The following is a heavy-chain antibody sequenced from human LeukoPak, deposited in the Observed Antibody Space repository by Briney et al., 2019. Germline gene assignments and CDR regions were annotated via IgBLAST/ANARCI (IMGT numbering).Heavy chain of an antibody. CDR2: IIPIFGTA. Sequence: SVKVSCKASGGTFSSYAISWVRQAPGQGLEWMGGIIPIFGTANYAQKFQGRVTITTDESTSTAYMELSSLRSEDTAVYNCARDEGAMEYAPAYVYWGQGTLVTVSS. V-gene: IGHV1-69*05. J-gene: IGHJ4*02. CDR3: ARDEGAMEYAPAYVY. D-gene: IGHD2-2*01. CDR1: GGTFSSYA.